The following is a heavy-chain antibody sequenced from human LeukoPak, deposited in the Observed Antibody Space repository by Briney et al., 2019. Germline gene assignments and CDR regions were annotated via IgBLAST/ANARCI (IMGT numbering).Heavy chain of an antibody. CDR2: ISNSGSTI. Sequence: VGSLRLSCAASASTFSDYYMNWIRQAPGKGLEWVSYISNSGSTIYYADSVNGRFSISRDNTKNSLYLQMNSLRDEDTAVYFCARSPLGWDAFNIWGQGTMVTVSS. D-gene: IGHD6-19*01. V-gene: IGHV3-11*04. CDR1: ASTFSDYY. CDR3: ARSPLGWDAFNI. J-gene: IGHJ3*02.